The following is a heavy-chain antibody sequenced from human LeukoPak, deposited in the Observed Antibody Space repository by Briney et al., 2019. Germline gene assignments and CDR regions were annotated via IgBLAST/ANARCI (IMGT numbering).Heavy chain of an antibody. CDR1: GFTFSSYG. CDR3: ARMGGSGWDHDAFDI. J-gene: IGHJ3*02. Sequence: GGSLRLSCAASGFTFSSYGMHWVRQAPGKGLEWVAFIRYDGSNKYYADSVKGRFTISRDNAKNSLYLQMNSLRAEDTAVYYCARMGGSGWDHDAFDIWGQGTMVTVSS. V-gene: IGHV3-30*02. CDR2: IRYDGSNK. D-gene: IGHD6-19*01.